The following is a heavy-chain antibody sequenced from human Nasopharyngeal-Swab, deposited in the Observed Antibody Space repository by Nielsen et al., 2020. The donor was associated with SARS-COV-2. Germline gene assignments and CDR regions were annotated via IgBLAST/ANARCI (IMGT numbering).Heavy chain of an antibody. J-gene: IGHJ4*02. CDR2: INRSGST. CDR3: ARRTGGRGFDY. D-gene: IGHD3-16*01. V-gene: IGHV4-34*01. Sequence: WIRQPPGKGLEWIGEINRSGSTNYNPSLKSRVTISVDTSKNQFSLKLSSVTAADTAVYYCARRTGGRGFDYWGQGTLVTVSS.